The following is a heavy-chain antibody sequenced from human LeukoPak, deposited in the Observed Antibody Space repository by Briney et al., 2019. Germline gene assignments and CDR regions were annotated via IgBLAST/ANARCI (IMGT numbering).Heavy chain of an antibody. D-gene: IGHD1-26*01. CDR2: ISSTNSKTYT. J-gene: IGHJ4*02. V-gene: IGHV3-11*06. CDR1: GFTFSDYY. CDR3: ARDLTVGAIFFDS. Sequence: GGSLRLSCAASGFTFSDYYMSWIRQAPGKGLEWLSYISSTNSKTYTNYADSVKGRFTISRDSAKNSLFLQMDSLRVEDTGVYYCARDLTVGAIFFDSWGQGTLVTVSS.